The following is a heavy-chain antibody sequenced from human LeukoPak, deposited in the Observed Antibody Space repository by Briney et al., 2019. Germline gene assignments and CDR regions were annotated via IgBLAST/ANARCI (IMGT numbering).Heavy chain of an antibody. CDR3: AKGGDPNCSSTSCYTYYGIDV. D-gene: IGHD2-2*02. J-gene: IGHJ6*02. CDR1: GYTFTSYY. Sequence: ASVKVSCKASGYTFTSYYMHWVRQAPGQGLEWMGRINPNSGGTNYAQKLQGRVTMTTDTSTSTAYMEVRSLRSDDTAVYYCAKGGDPNCSSTSCYTYYGIDVWGQGTTVTVSS. V-gene: IGHV1-2*06. CDR2: INPNSGGT.